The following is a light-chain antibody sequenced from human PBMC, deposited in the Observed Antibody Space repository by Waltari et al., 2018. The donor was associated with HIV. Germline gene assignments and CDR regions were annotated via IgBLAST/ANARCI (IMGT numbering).Light chain of an antibody. J-gene: IGLJ1*01. V-gene: IGLV1-47*01. Sequence: QSVLTQPPSASGTPGQRVTISCSGSSSHIGSIYVYWYQHLPGAAPKLLIYRSDQRPSGVPDRFSGPKAGTSASRTISGLRSEDECDYYCGAWDDSLRIYVFGTGTKVTVL. CDR2: RSD. CDR1: SSHIGSIY. CDR3: GAWDDSLRIYV.